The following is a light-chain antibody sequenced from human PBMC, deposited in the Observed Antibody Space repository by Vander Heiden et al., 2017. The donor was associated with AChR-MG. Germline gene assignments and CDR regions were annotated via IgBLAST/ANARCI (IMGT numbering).Light chain of an antibody. CDR1: SSNIGDNH. CDR2: DSD. CDR3: GAWDDSLSAVV. J-gene: IGLJ3*02. V-gene: IGLV1-51*01. Sequence: QSVLTQPPSLSATPGQKVTISCSGSSSNIGDNHVSWYQQVPGTAPKLLIYDSDKRPSGIPDRLSASKSGTSATLGITGLQTGDEAEYFYGAWDDSLSAVVFGGGTKLTVL.